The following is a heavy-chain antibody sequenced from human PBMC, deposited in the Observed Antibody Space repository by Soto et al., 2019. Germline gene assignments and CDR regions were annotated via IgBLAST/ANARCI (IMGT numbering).Heavy chain of an antibody. Sequence: PGGSLRLSCAASGFTFSSYGMHWVRQAQGKGLEWVAVTSYDGSNKYYADSVKGRFTISRDNSKNTLYLQMNSLRTDDTAVYYCAKQLWSLDYSMDVWGQGTTVTVSS. J-gene: IGHJ6*02. CDR2: TSYDGSNK. V-gene: IGHV3-30*18. CDR1: GFTFSSYG. D-gene: IGHD5-18*01. CDR3: AKQLWSLDYSMDV.